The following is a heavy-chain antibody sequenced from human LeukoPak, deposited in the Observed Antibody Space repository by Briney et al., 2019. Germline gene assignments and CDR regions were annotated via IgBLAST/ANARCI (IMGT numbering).Heavy chain of an antibody. V-gene: IGHV1-69*05. Sequence: SVKVSCKASGGTFSSYAISWVRQAPGQGLEWMGGIIPIFGTANYAQKFQGRVTITTDESTSTAYMELSSLRSEDTAVYYCAGDLYYYGSGRTNYYYYYMDVWGKGTTVTVSS. CDR1: GGTFSSYA. D-gene: IGHD3-10*01. CDR3: AGDLYYYGSGRTNYYYYYMDV. CDR2: IIPIFGTA. J-gene: IGHJ6*03.